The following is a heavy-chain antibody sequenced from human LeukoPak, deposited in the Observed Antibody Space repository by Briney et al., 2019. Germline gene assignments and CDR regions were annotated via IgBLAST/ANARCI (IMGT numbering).Heavy chain of an antibody. CDR1: GYSFSNYW. CDR2: IYPGDYET. CDR3: AIPPGYCGNDCSFDH. V-gene: IGHV5-51*01. J-gene: IGHJ4*02. Sequence: GESLKISFEGSGYSFSNYWIGWVRQMPGKGLEWMGIIYPGDYETRYSPSLRGLVTISVDKSISTAYLQWSSLKASDTAMYYCAIPPGYCGNDCSFDHWGQGTLVTVSS. D-gene: IGHD2-21*02.